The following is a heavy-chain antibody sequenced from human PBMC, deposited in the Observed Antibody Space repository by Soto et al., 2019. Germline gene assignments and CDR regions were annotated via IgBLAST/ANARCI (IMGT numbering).Heavy chain of an antibody. J-gene: IGHJ5*02. V-gene: IGHV2-5*02. Sequence: QITLKASGPTLVKPTQTLTLTCTFSVLSLSTTGVGVGWMRQPPGKALEWLALIYWDDDKRYSPSLKSRPTITKDHSKNLVVVTMPKMDPVDTATYCCERRRSGRCRFDPWGQGTLVTVSS. CDR3: ERRRSGRCRFDP. CDR2: IYWDDDK. D-gene: IGHD3-16*02. CDR1: VLSLSTTGVG.